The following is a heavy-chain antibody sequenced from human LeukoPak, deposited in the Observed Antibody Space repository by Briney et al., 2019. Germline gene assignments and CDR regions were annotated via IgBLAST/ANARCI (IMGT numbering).Heavy chain of an antibody. CDR2: INEDGSEK. CDR3: ARDRGRRDDY. Sequence: GGSLRLSCAASGFTFSSYWMTWVRQAPGKGLEWVANINEDGSEKHYVDSVKGRFTVSRDNAENSLYLQMNSLRAEDTAVYYCARDRGRRDDYWGQGTLVTVSS. V-gene: IGHV3-7*03. J-gene: IGHJ4*02. D-gene: IGHD5-12*01. CDR1: GFTFSSYW.